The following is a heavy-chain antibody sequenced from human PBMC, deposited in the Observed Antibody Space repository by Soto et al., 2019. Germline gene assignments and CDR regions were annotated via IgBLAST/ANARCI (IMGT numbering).Heavy chain of an antibody. V-gene: IGHV1-69*01. J-gene: IGHJ6*02. Sequence: QVQLVQSGAEVKKPGSSVKVSCKASGGTFSSYAISWVRQAPGQGLEWMGGIIAIFGTANYAQKFQGRVTITADESTSTAYMELSSLRSEDTAVYYCARVPGIAAAGTPPRYYYYGMDVWGQGTTVTVSS. CDR3: ARVPGIAAAGTPPRYYYYGMDV. D-gene: IGHD6-13*01. CDR1: GGTFSSYA. CDR2: IIAIFGTA.